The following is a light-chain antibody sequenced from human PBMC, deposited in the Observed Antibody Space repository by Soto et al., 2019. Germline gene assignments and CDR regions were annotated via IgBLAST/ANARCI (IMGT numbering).Light chain of an antibody. CDR1: QTIRNNY. CDR3: QQYGSSPWT. CDR2: GAS. Sequence: ETVLTQSPATLSLSPGERATLSCRASQTIRNNYLAWDRQTPGQAPRLLIYGASNRATGIADRFSGSGSGTDFTLIISRLETEDFALYYCQQYGSSPWTFGQGTKLEIK. J-gene: IGKJ1*01. V-gene: IGKV3-20*01.